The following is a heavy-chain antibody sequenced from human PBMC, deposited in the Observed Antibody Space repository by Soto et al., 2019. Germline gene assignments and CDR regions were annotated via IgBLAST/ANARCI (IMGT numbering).Heavy chain of an antibody. CDR1: GYTLAGLW. V-gene: IGHV5-10-1*01. CDR2: IDPSDSYT. D-gene: IGHD5-12*01. CDR3: TRHTGYLSSLDY. Sequence: ESLHISCQGSGYTLAGLWSSWVRQMLGNGLEWMGRIDPSDSYTDYSPTVQGHLTMSADKSINTAYLQWSSLQASDNAVYYCTRHTGYLSSLDYWGQGTLVTVSS. J-gene: IGHJ4*02.